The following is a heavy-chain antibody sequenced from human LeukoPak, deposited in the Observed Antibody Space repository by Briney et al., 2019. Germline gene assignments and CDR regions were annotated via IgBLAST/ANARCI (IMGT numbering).Heavy chain of an antibody. CDR3: ARGPRDY. J-gene: IGHJ4*02. CDR1: GFTFSSYA. CDR2: ISYDGSNK. V-gene: IGHV3-30-3*01. Sequence: HPGGSLRLSCAASGFTFSSYAMHWVRQAPGKGLEWVAVISYDGSNKYYADSVKGRFTISRDNSKNTLYLQMNSLRAEDTAVYYCARGPRDYRGQGTLVTVSS.